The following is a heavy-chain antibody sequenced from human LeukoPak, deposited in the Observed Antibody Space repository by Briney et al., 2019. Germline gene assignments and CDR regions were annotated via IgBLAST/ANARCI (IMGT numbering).Heavy chain of an antibody. CDR2: INPNSGGT. J-gene: IGHJ4*02. V-gene: IGHV1-2*02. Sequence: GASVKVSCKASGYTFTCYYMHWVRQAPGQGLEWMGWINPNSGGTNYAQKFQGRVTMTRDTSISTSYMELSRLRSDDTAVYYCARAWLRLNPYFDYWGQGTLVTVSS. D-gene: IGHD5-12*01. CDR1: GYTFTCYY. CDR3: ARAWLRLNPYFDY.